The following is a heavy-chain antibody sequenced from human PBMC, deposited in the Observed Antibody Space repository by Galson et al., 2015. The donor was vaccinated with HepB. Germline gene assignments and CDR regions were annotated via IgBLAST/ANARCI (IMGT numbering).Heavy chain of an antibody. D-gene: IGHD3-10*01. CDR1: GFTFSSYA. V-gene: IGHV3-23*01. Sequence: SLRLSCAASGFTFSSYAMSWVRQAPGKGLEWVSAISGSGGSTYYADSVKGRFTISRDNSKNTLYLQMNSLRAEDTAVYYCAKARYYYGSGEYYFDFWGQGTLFTVSS. CDR2: ISGSGGST. J-gene: IGHJ4*02. CDR3: AKARYYYGSGEYYFDF.